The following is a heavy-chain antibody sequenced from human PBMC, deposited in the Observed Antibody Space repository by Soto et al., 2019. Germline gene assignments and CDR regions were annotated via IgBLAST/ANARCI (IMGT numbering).Heavy chain of an antibody. J-gene: IGHJ5*02. CDR2: IHHTGST. D-gene: IGHD5-12*01. V-gene: IGHV4-30-4*01. CDR1: GGSISSGDYY. CDR3: ARPEGGYGSGYSWFDP. Sequence: QVQLQESGPGLVKPSQTLSLTCTVSGGSISSGDYYWSWIRQPPGKGLEWIGTIHHTGSTYYNPSLKSRVIISLDTSKNQFSLKLSSVTAADTALYYCARPEGGYGSGYSWFDPWGQGTRVTVSS.